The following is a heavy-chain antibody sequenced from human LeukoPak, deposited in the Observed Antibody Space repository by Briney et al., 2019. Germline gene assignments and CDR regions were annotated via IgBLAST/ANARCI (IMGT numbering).Heavy chain of an antibody. Sequence: SETLSLTCAVYGGSFSSYYWSWIRQPPGKGLEWIGEINHSGSTNYNPSLKSRVTISVDTSKNQFSLKLSSVTAADTAVYYCARGPRTQYYGMDVWGKGTTVTVSS. J-gene: IGHJ6*04. CDR1: GGSFSSYY. CDR2: INHSGST. CDR3: ARGPRTQYYGMDV. D-gene: IGHD1-1*01. V-gene: IGHV4-34*01.